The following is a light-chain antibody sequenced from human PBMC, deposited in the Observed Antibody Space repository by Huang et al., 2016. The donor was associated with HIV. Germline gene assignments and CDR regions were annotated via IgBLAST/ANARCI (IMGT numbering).Light chain of an antibody. CDR3: QQSSGTPYT. Sequence: DIQMTQSPASLSASIGDRVIITCRASQNINSHLTWYQQKPGKAPKVLIYSASSLWSGVPSRFRGSGSGTDFTLTITNLQPEDFAVYFCQQSSGTPYTFGQGTKLEIK. CDR1: QNINSH. V-gene: IGKV1-39*01. J-gene: IGKJ2*01. CDR2: SAS.